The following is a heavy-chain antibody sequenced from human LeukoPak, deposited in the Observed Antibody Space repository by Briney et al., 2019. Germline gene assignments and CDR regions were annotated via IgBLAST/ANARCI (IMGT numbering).Heavy chain of an antibody. CDR3: ARDRGKQQLAE. J-gene: IGHJ4*02. CDR2: ISYDGSNK. V-gene: IGHV3-30-3*01. D-gene: IGHD6-13*01. CDR1: GFTSSSYA. Sequence: GGSLRLSCAASGFTSSSYAMHWVRQAPGKGLEWVAVISYDGSNKYYADSVKGRFTISRDNFKNTLYLQMNSPRAEDTAVYYCARDRGKQQLAEWGQGTLVTVSS.